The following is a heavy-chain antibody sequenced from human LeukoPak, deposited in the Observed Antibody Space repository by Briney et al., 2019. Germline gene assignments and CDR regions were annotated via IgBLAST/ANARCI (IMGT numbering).Heavy chain of an antibody. CDR2: INPYSGGT. J-gene: IGHJ4*02. CDR3: VRDRTKYCSSTSCPLDY. CDR1: GYSFTGYY. D-gene: IGHD2-2*01. Sequence: GASVKVSCKASGYSFTGYYMHWVRQAPGQGLEWMGWINPYSGGTNYAQKFQGRVTMTRDTSISTAYMELSRLGSDDTAVYYCVRDRTKYCSSTSCPLDYWGQGTLVTVSS. V-gene: IGHV1-2*02.